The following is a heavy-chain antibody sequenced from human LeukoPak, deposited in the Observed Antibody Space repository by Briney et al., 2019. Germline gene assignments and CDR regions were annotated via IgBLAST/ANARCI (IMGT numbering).Heavy chain of an antibody. CDR3: ARGYGDYVDWFDP. CDR2: ISSSSTI. CDR1: GFTFSSYS. J-gene: IGHJ5*02. D-gene: IGHD4-17*01. V-gene: IGHV3-48*01. Sequence: GGSLRLSCAASGFTFSSYSVNWVRQAPGKGLEWVSYISSSSTIYYADSVKGRFTISRDNAKNSLYLQMNSLRAEDTAVYYCARGYGDYVDWFDPWGQGTLVTVSS.